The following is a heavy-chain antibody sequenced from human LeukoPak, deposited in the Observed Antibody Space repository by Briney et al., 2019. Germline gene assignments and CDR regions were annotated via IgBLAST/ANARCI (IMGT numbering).Heavy chain of an antibody. CDR2: ISSSGSTI. D-gene: IGHD5-24*01. CDR1: GFTFSSYE. J-gene: IGHJ2*01. Sequence: GGSLRLSCAASGFTFSSYEMNWVRQAPGKGLEWVSYISSSGSTIYYADSVKGRFTISRDNAKNSLYLQMNSLRAEDTAVYYCARGGRWLPTGWYFDHWGRGTLVTVSS. V-gene: IGHV3-48*03. CDR3: ARGGRWLPTGWYFDH.